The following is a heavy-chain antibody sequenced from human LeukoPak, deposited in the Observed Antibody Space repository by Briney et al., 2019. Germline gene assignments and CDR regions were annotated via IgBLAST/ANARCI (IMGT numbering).Heavy chain of an antibody. D-gene: IGHD2-2*01. Sequence: SETLSLTCTVSGASISSYYWSWIRQPPGKGLEWIGDIYYSGSIKYNPSLKSRVTMSVDTSKNQFSLKLSSVTAADTAVYYCARDYCSSTSCLFDYWGQGTLVTVSS. J-gene: IGHJ4*02. CDR1: GASISSYY. CDR3: ARDYCSSTSCLFDY. V-gene: IGHV4-59*12. CDR2: IYYSGSI.